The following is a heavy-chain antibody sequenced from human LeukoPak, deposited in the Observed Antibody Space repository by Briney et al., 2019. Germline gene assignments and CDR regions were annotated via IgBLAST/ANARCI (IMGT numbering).Heavy chain of an antibody. D-gene: IGHD3-10*01. CDR3: AKRQRGYYYGSGSSDY. CDR2: ISGSGGST. CDR1: GFTFSSYA. J-gene: IGHJ4*02. V-gene: IGHV3-23*01. Sequence: GGSLRLSCAASGFTFSSYAMSWVRQAPGKGLEWVSAISGSGGSTYYADSVKGRFTISRDNSKNTLYLQMNSLRAEDTAVYYCAKRQRGYYYGSGSSDYWGQGTLVTVSS.